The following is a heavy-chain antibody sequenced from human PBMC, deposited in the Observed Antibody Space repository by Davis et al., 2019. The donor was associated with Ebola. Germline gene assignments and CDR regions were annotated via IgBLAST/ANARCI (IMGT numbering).Heavy chain of an antibody. V-gene: IGHV4-39*01. Sequence: SETLSLTCTVPGGSISSSSYYWGWIRQPPGKGLEWIGSIYYSGSTYYNPSLKSRVTISVDTSKNQFSLKLSSVTAADTAVYHCARRDSSSWYGEYYFDYWGQGTLVTVSS. J-gene: IGHJ4*01. CDR3: ARRDSSSWYGEYYFDY. D-gene: IGHD6-13*01. CDR1: GGSISSSSYY. CDR2: IYYSGST.